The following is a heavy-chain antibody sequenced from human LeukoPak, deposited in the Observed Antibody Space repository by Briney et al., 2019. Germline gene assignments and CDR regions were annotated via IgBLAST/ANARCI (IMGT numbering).Heavy chain of an antibody. Sequence: SETLSFTCTVSGGSISSYYWSWIRQPPGKGLEWIGYIYYSGSTNYNPSLKSRVTISVDTSKNQFSLKLSSVTAADTAVYYCARERGVALFDYWGQGTLVTVSS. J-gene: IGHJ4*02. CDR1: GGSISSYY. V-gene: IGHV4-59*01. CDR2: IYYSGST. D-gene: IGHD3-3*01. CDR3: ARERGVALFDY.